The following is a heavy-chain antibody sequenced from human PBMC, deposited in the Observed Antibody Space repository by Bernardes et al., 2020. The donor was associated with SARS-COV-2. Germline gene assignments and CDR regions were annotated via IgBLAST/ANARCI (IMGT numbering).Heavy chain of an antibody. Sequence: ASVKVSCKASGYTLTDYHMHWVRQAPGQGPEWVGRTYPTNGGTEYAQKFQGRVTMTRDTSINTAYLELSGLKYDDTAVYYCAKENWKYENWGQGTPVTVPS. D-gene: IGHD1-7*01. V-gene: IGHV1-2*02. J-gene: IGHJ4*02. CDR2: TYPTNGGT. CDR1: GYTLTDYH. CDR3: AKENWKYEN.